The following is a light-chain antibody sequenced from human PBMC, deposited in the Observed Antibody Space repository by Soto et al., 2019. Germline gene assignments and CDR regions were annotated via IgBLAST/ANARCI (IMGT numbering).Light chain of an antibody. J-gene: IGLJ2*01. Sequence: NFMLTQPHSVSESPGKTVTISCTRSSGGIASNYVQWYQQRPGSTPTTVIFEDSQRPPAVPDRFSGSIDSSSNSASLTISGLTAEDEADYYCQSFNTNNVVFGGGTKLTVL. CDR2: EDS. V-gene: IGLV6-57*01. CDR1: SGGIASNY. CDR3: QSFNTNNVV.